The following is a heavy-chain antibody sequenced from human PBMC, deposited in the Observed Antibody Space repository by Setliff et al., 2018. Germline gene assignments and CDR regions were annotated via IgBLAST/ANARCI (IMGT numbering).Heavy chain of an antibody. D-gene: IGHD3-10*01. V-gene: IGHV5-51*01. CDR1: GYSFSTCW. J-gene: IGHJ5*02. CDR2: IYPGDSIT. CDR3: ARHPYYYGSGTYLDNNNRWFDP. Sequence: PGESLKISCKGSGYSFSTCWIGWVRQMPVKGLEWMGIIYPGDSITRYSPSFQGQVTISVDKSINTAYLQWSSLRASDTAIYYCARHPYYYGSGTYLDNNNRWFDPWGQGTLVTVSS.